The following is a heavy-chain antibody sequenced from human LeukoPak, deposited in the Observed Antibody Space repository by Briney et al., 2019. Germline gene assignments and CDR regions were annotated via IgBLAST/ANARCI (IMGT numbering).Heavy chain of an antibody. CDR1: GYTFTGYY. J-gene: IGHJ4*02. Sequence: ASVKVSRKASGYTFTGYYMHWVRQAPGQGLEWMRWINPNSGGTDYAQKFQGRVTMTRDTSISTAYMELSRLRSDDTAVYYCARLLEWSQARDYWGQGILVTVSS. CDR2: INPNSGGT. CDR3: ARLLEWSQARDY. D-gene: IGHD3-3*01. V-gene: IGHV1-2*02.